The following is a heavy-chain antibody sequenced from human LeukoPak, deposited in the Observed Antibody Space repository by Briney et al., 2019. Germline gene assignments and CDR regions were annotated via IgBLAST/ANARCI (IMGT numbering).Heavy chain of an antibody. Sequence: GGSLILSCAASGFTFDNYWFHWVRQLPGRGLVWVARVNTDGSITTYADSVKGRFTISRDNTKNTFHLQMHSLRVEDTAVYYCARARPGSYLDFWGQRALVTVSS. V-gene: IGHV3-74*03. CDR2: VNTDGSIT. J-gene: IGHJ4*02. CDR1: GFTFDNYW. D-gene: IGHD1-26*01. CDR3: ARARPGSYLDF.